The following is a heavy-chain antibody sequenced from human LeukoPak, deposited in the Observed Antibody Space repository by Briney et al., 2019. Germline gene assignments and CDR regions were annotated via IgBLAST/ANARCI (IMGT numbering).Heavy chain of an antibody. D-gene: IGHD6-13*01. CDR3: ARDSSSWYWGDY. Sequence: GGSPRLSCAASGFTFSSYSMNWVRQAPGKGLEWVSSISSSSSYIYYADSVKGRFTISRDNAKNSLYLQMNSLRAEDTAVYYCARDSSSWYWGDYWGQGTLVTVSS. J-gene: IGHJ4*02. CDR1: GFTFSSYS. V-gene: IGHV3-21*01. CDR2: ISSSSSYI.